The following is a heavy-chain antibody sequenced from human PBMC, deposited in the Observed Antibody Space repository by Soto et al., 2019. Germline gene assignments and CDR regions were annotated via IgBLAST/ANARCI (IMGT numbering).Heavy chain of an antibody. CDR2: IHSDGSST. CDR3: ARGDRGAFDM. J-gene: IGHJ3*02. V-gene: IGHV3-74*03. Sequence: EVQLVESGGGLVQPGESLRLSCAASGFTFSYYWMHWVRQAPGKGLVWVSRIHSDGSSTTHADSVKGRFTISRDNARNTVYLQMNSLRVEDTAVYYCARGDRGAFDMWGQGTVVTVSS. D-gene: IGHD1-26*01. CDR1: GFTFSYYW.